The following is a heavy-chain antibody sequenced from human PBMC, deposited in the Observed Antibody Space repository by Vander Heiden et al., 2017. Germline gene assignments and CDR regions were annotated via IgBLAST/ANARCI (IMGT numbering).Heavy chain of an antibody. D-gene: IGHD1-1*01. CDR2: ISSSGSTR. CDR1: GFMFRDYY. J-gene: IGHJ4*02. V-gene: IGHV3-11*01. CDR3: ARDNMGTGTFDY. Sequence: QEQLVESGGCLVKPGGYLRLSCAASGFMFRDYYMSWIRQAPGKGLEWVSYISSSGSTRLYADSLKGRFTISRDNADNSLYLEMSGLRAEDTAVYYCARDNMGTGTFDYWGQGTLVTVSS.